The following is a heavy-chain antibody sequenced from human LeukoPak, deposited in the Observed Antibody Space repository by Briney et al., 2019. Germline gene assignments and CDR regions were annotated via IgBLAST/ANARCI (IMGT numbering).Heavy chain of an antibody. D-gene: IGHD6-6*01. CDR3: VKDSSFWTFDY. J-gene: IGHJ4*02. V-gene: IGHV3-72*01. Sequence: PGGSLRLSCAASGFTFSDHYMDWVRQAPGKGLEWVGRAKNKADSYTIEYAASVRGRFTISRDDSKNSLYLQMDSLKTEDTAVYYRVKDSSFWTFDYWGQGTLVTVSS. CDR1: GFTFSDHY. CDR2: AKNKADSYTI.